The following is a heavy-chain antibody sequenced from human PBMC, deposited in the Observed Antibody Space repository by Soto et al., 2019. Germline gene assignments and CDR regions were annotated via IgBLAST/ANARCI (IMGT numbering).Heavy chain of an antibody. V-gene: IGHV5-51*01. CDR3: ARRYDYDFWSGHYYGMDV. CDR2: IYPGDSDT. J-gene: IGHJ6*02. Sequence: PGESLKISCKGSGYSFTSYWIGWVRQMPGKGLEWMGIIYPGDSDTRYSPSFQGQVTISADKSISTAYLQWSSLKASDTAMYYCARRYDYDFWSGHYYGMDVWGQGTTVTVCS. D-gene: IGHD3-3*01. CDR1: GYSFTSYW.